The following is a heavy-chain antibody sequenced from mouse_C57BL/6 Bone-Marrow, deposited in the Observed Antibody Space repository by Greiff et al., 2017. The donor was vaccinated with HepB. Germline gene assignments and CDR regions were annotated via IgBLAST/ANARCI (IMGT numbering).Heavy chain of an antibody. CDR3: SEDSAVYYCACAGTLWYFDV. V-gene: IGHV1-87*01. D-gene: IGHD1-1*01. CDR1: YTFSRRVH. CDR2: GQGLEWIG. Sequence: QVQLQQSGPELARPWASVKISCQAFYTFSRRVHFAIRDTNYWMQWVKQRPGQGLEWIGAIYPGKGDTSYNQKFKGKATLTADTSSSTAYMQLSILTSEDSAVYYCACAGTLWYFDVWGTGTTVTVSS. J-gene: IGHJ1*03.